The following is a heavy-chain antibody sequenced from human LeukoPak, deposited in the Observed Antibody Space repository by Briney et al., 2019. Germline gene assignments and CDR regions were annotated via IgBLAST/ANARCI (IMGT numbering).Heavy chain of an antibody. J-gene: IGHJ6*03. CDR2: IYSSGFT. V-gene: IGHV4-39*06. CDR1: GGSIRSSSYY. CDR3: ARMGLYSNYLYYYYYMDV. D-gene: IGHD4-11*01. Sequence: SETLSLTCSVSGGSIRSSSYYWAWIRQPPGEGLEWIGRIYSSGFTSYKPYLKSRLTISVDPSKNQFPLKLSSVTAADTAVYYCARMGLYSNYLYYYYYMDVWGKGTTVTVSS.